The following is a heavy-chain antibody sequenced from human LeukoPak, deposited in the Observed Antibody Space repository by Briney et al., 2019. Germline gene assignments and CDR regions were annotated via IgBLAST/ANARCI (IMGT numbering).Heavy chain of an antibody. CDR2: INPSGGST. Sequence: ASVKVSCKASGYTLTSYSMHWVRQAPGQGLEWMGIINPSGGSTSFAQKFQGRVTMTRDMSTSTVYMELSSLRSEDTAVYYCARRYLYYFDYWGQGTLVTVSS. CDR3: ARRYLYYFDY. V-gene: IGHV1-46*01. J-gene: IGHJ4*02. D-gene: IGHD1-1*01. CDR1: GYTLTSYS.